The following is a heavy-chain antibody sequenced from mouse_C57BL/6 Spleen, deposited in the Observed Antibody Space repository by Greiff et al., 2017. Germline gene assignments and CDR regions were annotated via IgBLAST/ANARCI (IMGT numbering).Heavy chain of an antibody. CDR3: ARNRGSSSYYFDY. CDR1: GFSLTSYA. V-gene: IGHV2-9-1*01. J-gene: IGHJ2*01. CDR2: IWTGGGT. D-gene: IGHD1-1*01. Sequence: VKLMESGPGLVAPSQSLSITCTVSGFSLTSYAISWVRQPPGKGLEWLGVIWTGGGTNYNSALKSRLSISKDNSKSQVFLKMNSLQTDDTARYYCARNRGSSSYYFDYWGQGTTLTVSS.